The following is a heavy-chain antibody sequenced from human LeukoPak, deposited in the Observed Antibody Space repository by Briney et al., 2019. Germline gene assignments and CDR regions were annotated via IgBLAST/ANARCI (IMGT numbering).Heavy chain of an antibody. CDR2: INDDGSST. CDR3: ARGGTYLLDAFDI. V-gene: IGHV3-74*01. CDR1: GFTFNSYW. Sequence: GGSLRLSCAASGFTFNSYWLHWVRQAPGKGLLWVSRINDDGSSTSYADFVKGRFTISRDNAKNTLYLQMSSLRAEDTAVYYCARGGTYLLDAFDIWGQGTMVTVSS. D-gene: IGHD1-26*01. J-gene: IGHJ3*02.